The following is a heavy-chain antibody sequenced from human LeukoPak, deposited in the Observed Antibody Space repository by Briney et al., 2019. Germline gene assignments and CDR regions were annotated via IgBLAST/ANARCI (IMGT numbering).Heavy chain of an antibody. CDR2: ISSSGSTI. CDR1: GFTFSDYY. J-gene: IGHJ6*02. D-gene: IGHD2-2*01. CDR3: AREGVVVVPAAMPARSYYYGMDV. V-gene: IGHV3-11*01. Sequence: GGSLRLSCAASGFTFSDYYMSWIRQAPGKGLEWVSYISSSGSTIYYADSVKGRFTISRDNAKNSLYLQMNSLRAEDTAVYYXAREGVVVVPAAMPARSYYYGMDVWGQGTTVTVSS.